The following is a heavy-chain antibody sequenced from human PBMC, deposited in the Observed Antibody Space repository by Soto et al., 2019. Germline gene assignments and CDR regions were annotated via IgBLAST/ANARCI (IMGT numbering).Heavy chain of an antibody. Sequence: VRQAPGQGLEWMGRIISILGIANYAQKFQGRVTITADKSTSTAYMELSSLRSEDTAVYYCARDQRRRNSKGSGSYYKSKNYYYYYMDVSGKGTKVTVSS. D-gene: IGHD3-10*01. CDR2: IISILGIA. J-gene: IGHJ6*03. CDR3: ARDQRRRNSKGSGSYYKSKNYYYYYMDV. V-gene: IGHV1-69*04.